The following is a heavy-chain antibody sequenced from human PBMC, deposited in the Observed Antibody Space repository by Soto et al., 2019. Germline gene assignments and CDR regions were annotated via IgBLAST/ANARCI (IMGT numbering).Heavy chain of an antibody. J-gene: IGHJ5*02. Sequence: QVQLVQSGAEVKKPGSSVKVSCKASGGTFSSYAISWVRQAPGQGLEWMGGIIPIFGTANYAQKFQGRVTIPAAXXTXTXXMELSSLKSEDTAVYYCARDRYDFWSGYYGGWFDPWGQGTLVTVSS. CDR2: IIPIFGTA. V-gene: IGHV1-69*12. D-gene: IGHD3-3*01. CDR1: GGTFSSYA. CDR3: ARDRYDFWSGYYGGWFDP.